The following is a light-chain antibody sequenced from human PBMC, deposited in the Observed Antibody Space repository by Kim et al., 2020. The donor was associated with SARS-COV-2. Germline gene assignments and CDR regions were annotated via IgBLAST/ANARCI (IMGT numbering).Light chain of an antibody. V-gene: IGKV2-30*02. Sequence: DVVMTQSPLSLPVTLGQPASTSCRSSQSLVHSDGNTYLNWFQQRPGQSPRRLIYKVSNRDSGVPDRFSGSGSGTDFTLKISRVEAEDVGVYYCMQGTHWPPWPFGQGTKVDLK. CDR2: KVS. CDR1: QSLVHSDGNTY. J-gene: IGKJ1*01. CDR3: MQGTHWPPWP.